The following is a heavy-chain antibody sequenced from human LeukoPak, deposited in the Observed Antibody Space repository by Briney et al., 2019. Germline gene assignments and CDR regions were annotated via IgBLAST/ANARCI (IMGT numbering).Heavy chain of an antibody. Sequence: ASVKVSCKASGYTFTSYGISWVRQAPGQRLEWMGWISAYNGNTNYAQKLQGRVTMTTDTSTSTAYMELRSLRSDDTAVYYCARTGYCSSTSCYPPFGYWGQGTLVTVSS. V-gene: IGHV1-18*04. CDR1: GYTFTSYG. J-gene: IGHJ4*02. CDR2: ISAYNGNT. D-gene: IGHD2-2*01. CDR3: ARTGYCSSTSCYPPFGY.